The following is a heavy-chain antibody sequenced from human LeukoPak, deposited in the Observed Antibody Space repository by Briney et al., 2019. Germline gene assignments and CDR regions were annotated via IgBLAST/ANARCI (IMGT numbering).Heavy chain of an antibody. CDR1: RFTFSSYG. J-gene: IGHJ4*02. Sequence: PGGSLRLSCAASRFTFSSYGMHWVRQAPGKGLEWVAFIRYDGSNKYYADSMKGRFTISRDNSKNTLYLQMNSLRAEDTAVYYCAKDRSNYEVIDYWGQGTLVTVSS. CDR3: AKDRSNYEVIDY. V-gene: IGHV3-30*02. D-gene: IGHD4-11*01. CDR2: IRYDGSNK.